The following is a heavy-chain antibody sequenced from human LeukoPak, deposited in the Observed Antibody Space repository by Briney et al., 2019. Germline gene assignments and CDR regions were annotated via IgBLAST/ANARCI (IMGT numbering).Heavy chain of an antibody. V-gene: IGHV4-59*01. J-gene: IGHJ4*02. CDR3: ARAVGDSGYGRYFDY. Sequence: SETLSLTCTVSGGSISSYFWSWIRQPPGKGLEWIGNVYNTGRTNYNPSLESRVTISVDTSKNQFSPRLSSVTAADTAVYYCARAVGDSGYGRYFDYWGQGTLVAVSS. CDR2: VYNTGRT. D-gene: IGHD5-12*01. CDR1: GGSISSYF.